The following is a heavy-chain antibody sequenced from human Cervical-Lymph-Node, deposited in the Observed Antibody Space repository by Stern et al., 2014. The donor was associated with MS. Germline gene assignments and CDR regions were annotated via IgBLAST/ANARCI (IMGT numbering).Heavy chain of an antibody. J-gene: IGHJ4*02. CDR1: GYSFTANW. CDR2: IYPGDSDT. D-gene: IGHD4-17*01. Sequence: EVQLVQSGAEVKKPGESLKISCKGYGYSFTANWIAWVRQMPGKGLEWRGIIYPGDSDTRYSPSFQGHVTISADKSISTAYLQWSSLKASDTAMYYCARDYGDYAFDYWGQGTLVTVSS. CDR3: ARDYGDYAFDY. V-gene: IGHV5-51*01.